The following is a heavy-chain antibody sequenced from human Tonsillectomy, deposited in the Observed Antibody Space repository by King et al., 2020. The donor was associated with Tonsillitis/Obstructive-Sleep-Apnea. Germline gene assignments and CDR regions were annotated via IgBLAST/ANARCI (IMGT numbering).Heavy chain of an antibody. Sequence: VQLVESGGGVVQPGGSLRLSCAASGFTFSSYSMHCVRQAPDKGLEWVAMISFDGNKKYYADSVKGRFTVSRDNSKNTLYPQMDSLRAEDTAVYYCARERLIRITFGYQDAFDIWGQGAMVTVS. V-gene: IGHV3-30*01. D-gene: IGHD3-16*01. CDR1: GFTFSSYS. CDR3: ARERLIRITFGYQDAFDI. CDR2: ISFDGNKK. J-gene: IGHJ3*02.